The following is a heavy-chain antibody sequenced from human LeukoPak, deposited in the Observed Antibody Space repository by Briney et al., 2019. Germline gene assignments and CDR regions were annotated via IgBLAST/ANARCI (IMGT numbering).Heavy chain of an antibody. V-gene: IGHV4-31*03. J-gene: IGHJ3*02. D-gene: IGHD3-22*01. CDR2: IYYSGST. Sequence: SETLSLTCTVSGGSISSGGYYWSWIRQHPGKGLEWIGYIYYSGSTYYNPSLKSRVTISVDTSKNQFSLKLSSVTAADTAVYYCARDKEETEYYDSSGYYYWAFDIWGQGTMVTVSS. CDR3: ARDKEETEYYDSSGYYYWAFDI. CDR1: GGSISSGGYY.